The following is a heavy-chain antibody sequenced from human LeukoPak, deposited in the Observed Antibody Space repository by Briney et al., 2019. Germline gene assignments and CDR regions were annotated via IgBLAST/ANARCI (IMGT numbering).Heavy chain of an antibody. J-gene: IGHJ6*02. Sequence: GGSLRLSCAASGFTFSSYSMNWVRQAPGKGLEWVSSISSSSSYIYYADSVKGRFTISRDNAKTSLYLQMNSLRAEDTAVYYCARVVDTAMVTYYYYGMDVWGQGTTVTVSS. CDR2: ISSSSSYI. V-gene: IGHV3-21*01. CDR1: GFTFSSYS. D-gene: IGHD5-18*01. CDR3: ARVVDTAMVTYYYYGMDV.